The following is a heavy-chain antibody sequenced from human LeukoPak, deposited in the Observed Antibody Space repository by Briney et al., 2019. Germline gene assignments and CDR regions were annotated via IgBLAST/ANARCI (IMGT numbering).Heavy chain of an antibody. V-gene: IGHV3-21*01. CDR3: AGRDYGDYFFDS. Sequence: PGGTLRLSCAASGFTFTTFNKNCVRQSPGKGLEWVSCISSSSDYIYYADSVKGRFAISRDNSRNSLYLQMNSLRAEDTAVYYCAGRDYGDYFFDSWGQGTLVTVSS. CDR1: GFTFTTFN. CDR2: ISSSSDYI. D-gene: IGHD4-17*01. J-gene: IGHJ4*02.